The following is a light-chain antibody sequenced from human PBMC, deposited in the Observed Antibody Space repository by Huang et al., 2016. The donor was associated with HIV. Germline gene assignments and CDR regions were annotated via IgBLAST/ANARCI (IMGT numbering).Light chain of an antibody. CDR3: QQRISWPPSYT. J-gene: IGKJ2*01. CDR1: QSVSSD. CDR2: ATS. Sequence: EIVLTQSPATMSLSPGDRATLSCRAGQSVSSDFAWYQQKPGQAPRLLIYATSNRATGVPARFSGCGSGTDFTLTIRSLEPEDFTNYYCQQRISWPPSYTFGQGTKVEI. V-gene: IGKV3-11*01.